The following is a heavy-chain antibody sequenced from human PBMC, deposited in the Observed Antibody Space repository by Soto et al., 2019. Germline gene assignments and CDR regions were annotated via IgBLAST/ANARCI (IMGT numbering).Heavy chain of an antibody. CDR2: TYYRSKWYN. CDR1: GDSVSSNSAA. CDR3: ARVNGYYDFWSAYYRSEYYFDY. J-gene: IGHJ4*02. D-gene: IGHD3-3*01. V-gene: IGHV6-1*01. Sequence: SQTLSLTCAISGDSVSSNSAAWNCIRQSPSRGLEWLGRTYYRSKWYNDYAVSVKSRITINPDTSKNQFSLQLSSVIAADTAVYYCARVNGYYDFWSAYYRSEYYFDYWGQGTLVTVSS.